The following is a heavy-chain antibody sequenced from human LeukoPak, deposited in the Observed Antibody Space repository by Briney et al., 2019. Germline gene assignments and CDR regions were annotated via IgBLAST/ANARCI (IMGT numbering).Heavy chain of an antibody. CDR2: IDPSDSYI. CDR3: ARQDCSSTTCYPTLAPYYYNGMDV. CDR1: GYSFASYW. D-gene: IGHD2-2*01. J-gene: IGHJ6*04. Sequence: GESLRISCKGSGYSFASYWITWVRQMSGKGLEWMGRIDPSDSYIEYSPSFQGHITISADTSISTVYLQWSSLKASDTAMYYCARQDCSSTTCYPTLAPYYYNGMDVWGKGTTVTVSS. V-gene: IGHV5-10-1*01.